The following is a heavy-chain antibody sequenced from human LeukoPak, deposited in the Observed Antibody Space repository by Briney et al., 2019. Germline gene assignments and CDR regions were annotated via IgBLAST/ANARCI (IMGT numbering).Heavy chain of an antibody. CDR3: ARRLTQYDCFDP. CDR1: GDSVSSNSVT. Sequence: SQTLSLTCAISGDSVSSNSVTWNWIRQSPSRGLEWLGRSYYRSTWYNDYAVSVRGRITVNPDTSKNQFSLHLNSVTPEDTAVYYCARRLTQYDCFDPWGQGILVTVSS. V-gene: IGHV6-1*01. J-gene: IGHJ5*02. CDR2: SYYRSTWYN. D-gene: IGHD2-2*01.